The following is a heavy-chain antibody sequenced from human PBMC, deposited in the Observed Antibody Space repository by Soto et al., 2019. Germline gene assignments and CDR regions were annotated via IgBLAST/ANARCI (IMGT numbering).Heavy chain of an antibody. CDR1: GGSFSGYY. CDR2: INHSGST. CDR3: ARGKAMIVVTYRHRPYYYGMDV. D-gene: IGHD3-22*01. Sequence: QVQLQQWGAGLLKPSETLSLTCAVYGGSFSGYYWSWIRQPPGKGLEWIGEINHSGSTNYNPSLKSRVTISVDTSKNQFSLKLSSVTAADTAVYYCARGKAMIVVTYRHRPYYYGMDVWGQGTTVTVSS. J-gene: IGHJ6*02. V-gene: IGHV4-34*01.